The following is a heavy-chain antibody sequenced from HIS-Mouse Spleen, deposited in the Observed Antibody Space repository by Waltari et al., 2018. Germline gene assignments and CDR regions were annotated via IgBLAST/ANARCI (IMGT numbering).Heavy chain of an antibody. Sequence: QVQLVQSGAEVKKPGASVKVSCKASGYTFTGYYMHGVRQAPGQGLTGLGRANPHDGGQHNAQEFQGRVTMTRDTSISTGYMELRRLRSDDPAVYYCARVSNPWRHAFGDWGQGTLVTVSS. J-gene: IGHJ4*02. D-gene: IGHD3-16*01. CDR2: ANPHDGGQ. V-gene: IGHV1-2*02. CDR3: ARVSNPWRHAFGD. CDR1: GYTFTGYY.